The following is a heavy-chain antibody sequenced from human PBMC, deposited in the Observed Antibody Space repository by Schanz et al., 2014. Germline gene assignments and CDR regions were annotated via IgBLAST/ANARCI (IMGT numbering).Heavy chain of an antibody. V-gene: IGHV3-48*02. Sequence: EVHLVESGGGLGQRGGSLIVSCEGSGFTFNSYSMNWVRQAPGKGLEWISYISSTSSSKDYADSVKGRFSISRDNAKNSLSLQMNSLRDEDTAVYYCAKDGEIWSGYPEYFDSWGQGTLVTVSS. J-gene: IGHJ4*02. CDR1: GFTFNSYS. CDR3: AKDGEIWSGYPEYFDS. D-gene: IGHD3-3*01. CDR2: ISSTSSSK.